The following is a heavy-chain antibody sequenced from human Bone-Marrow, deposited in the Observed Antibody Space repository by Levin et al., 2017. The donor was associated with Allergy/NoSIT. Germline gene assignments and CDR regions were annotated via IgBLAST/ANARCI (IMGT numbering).Heavy chain of an antibody. D-gene: IGHD2-8*01. Sequence: KISCKASGGTFSSYGFSWVRQAPGQGLEWMGGIVPIFGVANSAQKFQGRVTITADESTSTAYLDLSSLRSEDTAIYYCVRDPFCTNTNCFGWFDPWGQGTLVTVSS. V-gene: IGHV1-69*01. CDR3: VRDPFCTNTNCFGWFDP. J-gene: IGHJ5*02. CDR2: IVPIFGVA. CDR1: GGTFSSYG.